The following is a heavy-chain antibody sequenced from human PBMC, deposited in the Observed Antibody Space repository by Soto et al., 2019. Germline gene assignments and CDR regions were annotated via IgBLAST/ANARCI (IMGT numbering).Heavy chain of an antibody. CDR2: IYYSGST. D-gene: IGHD1-7*01. Sequence: QVQLQESGPGLVKPSQTLSLTCTVSGGSISSGGYYWSWISTHPGKGLECIGYIYYSGSTYYNPSLKCRVTIMVDTSKNQFSLKLSSVTAADTAVYYCARDGLWDYDDAFDIWGQVTIVTVS. J-gene: IGHJ3*02. CDR1: GGSISSGGYY. V-gene: IGHV4-31*03. CDR3: ARDGLWDYDDAFDI.